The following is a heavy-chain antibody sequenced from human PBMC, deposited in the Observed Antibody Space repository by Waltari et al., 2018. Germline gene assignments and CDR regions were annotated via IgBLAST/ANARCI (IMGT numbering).Heavy chain of an antibody. J-gene: IGHJ1*01. V-gene: IGHV1-24*01. CDR1: GYTLTELS. Sequence: QVQLVQSGAEVKKPGASVKVSCKVSGYTLTELSMHWVRQAPGKGLAWMGGFDPEDGETIYAQKFQGRVTMTEDTSTDTAYMELSSLRSEDTAVYYCATVGAYYDYIWGSYRSRAEYFQHWGQGTLVTVSS. CDR3: ATVGAYYDYIWGSYRSRAEYFQH. D-gene: IGHD3-16*02. CDR2: FDPEDGET.